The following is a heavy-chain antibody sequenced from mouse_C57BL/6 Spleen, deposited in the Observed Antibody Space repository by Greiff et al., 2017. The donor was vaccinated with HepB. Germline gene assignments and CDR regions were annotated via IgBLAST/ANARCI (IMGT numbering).Heavy chain of an antibody. CDR2: IDPSDSYT. CDR1: GYTFTSYW. V-gene: IGHV1-59*01. J-gene: IGHJ3*01. D-gene: IGHD2-1*01. CDR3: ARKGAWDGNRFAY. Sequence: QVQLQQPGAELVRPGTSVKLSCKASGYTFTSYWMHWVKQRPGQGLEWIGVIDPSDSYTNYNQKFKGKATLTVDTSSSTAYMQLSSLTSEDSAVYYCARKGAWDGNRFAYWGQGTLVTVSA.